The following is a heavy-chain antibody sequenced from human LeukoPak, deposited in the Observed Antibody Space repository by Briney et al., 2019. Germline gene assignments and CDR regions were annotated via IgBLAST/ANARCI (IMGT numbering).Heavy chain of an antibody. CDR1: GGSISSYY. J-gene: IGHJ4*02. Sequence: SETLSLTCTVSGGSISSYYWSWIRQPPGKGLGWIGYIYYSGSTNYNPSLKSRVTISVDTSKNQFSLKLSPVTAADTAVYYCARGGRIAAAGFDYWGQGTLVTVSS. CDR3: ARGGRIAAAGFDY. CDR2: IYYSGST. V-gene: IGHV4-59*01. D-gene: IGHD6-13*01.